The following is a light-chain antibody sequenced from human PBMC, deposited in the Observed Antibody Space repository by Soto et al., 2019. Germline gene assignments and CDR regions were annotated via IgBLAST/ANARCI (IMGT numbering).Light chain of an antibody. CDR3: AAWDDSLNGPE. J-gene: IGLJ2*01. V-gene: IGLV1-44*01. Sequence: QSVLTQPPSASGTPGQRVTILCPGRTSKIGSNTENWYQQLPGTAPKLLIYSNNQRPSGVPDRFSGSKSGTSASLAISGLQSEDEADYYCAAWDDSLNGPEFGGGTKLTVL. CDR1: TSKIGSNT. CDR2: SNN.